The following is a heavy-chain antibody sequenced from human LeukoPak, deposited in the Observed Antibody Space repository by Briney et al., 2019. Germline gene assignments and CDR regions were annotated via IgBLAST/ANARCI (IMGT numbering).Heavy chain of an antibody. CDR3: AKPPLYGGSPNYFDY. Sequence: GGSLRLSCAASGFIFSSYVMNWVRQAPGKGLKWVSTVSVTGGSTYYADSVKGRFTISRDNSKNTLYLQMNSLRAEDTAIYYCAKPPLYGGSPNYFDYWGQGTLVTVSS. J-gene: IGHJ4*02. V-gene: IGHV3-23*01. D-gene: IGHD4-23*01. CDR2: VSVTGGST. CDR1: GFIFSSYV.